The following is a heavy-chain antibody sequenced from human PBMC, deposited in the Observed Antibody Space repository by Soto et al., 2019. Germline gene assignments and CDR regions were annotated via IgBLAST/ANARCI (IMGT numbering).Heavy chain of an antibody. D-gene: IGHD6-6*01. CDR1: GFTFSSYG. Sequence: GGSLRLSCAASGFTFSSYGMHWVRQAPGKGLEWVAVISYDGSNKYYADSVKGRFTISRDNSKNTLYLQMNSLRAEDTAVYYCAKDPIAARDYYYGMDVWGQGTTVTVS. V-gene: IGHV3-30*18. CDR3: AKDPIAARDYYYGMDV. J-gene: IGHJ6*02. CDR2: ISYDGSNK.